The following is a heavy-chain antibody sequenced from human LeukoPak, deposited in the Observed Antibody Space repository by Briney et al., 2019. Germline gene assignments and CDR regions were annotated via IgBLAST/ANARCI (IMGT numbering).Heavy chain of an antibody. CDR1: GFTFSDYY. V-gene: IGHV3-53*01. CDR3: ATSLTTVTTLDY. D-gene: IGHD4-17*01. J-gene: IGHJ4*02. Sequence: GGSLRLSCAASGFTFSDYYMSWIRQAPGKGLQWVSVIYSGGSTYYADSVKGRFTVSRDNSKNKVSLQMSSLRAEDTAVYYCATSLTTVTTLDYWGQGTLVTVSS. CDR2: IYSGGST.